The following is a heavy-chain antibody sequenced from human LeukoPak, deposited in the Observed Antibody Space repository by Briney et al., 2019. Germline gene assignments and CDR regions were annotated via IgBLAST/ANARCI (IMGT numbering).Heavy chain of an antibody. CDR1: GFTVSRHY. D-gene: IGHD4-17*01. CDR2: IYSGGST. J-gene: IGHJ4*02. V-gene: IGHV3-53*01. CDR3: ASHYRTVTRTLDY. Sequence: PGGSLRLSCAASGFTVSRHYMNWVRQAPGKGLEWVSVIYSGGSTYYADSVKGRFTISRDNSKNTLYLQMNSLRAEDTAVYYCASHYRTVTRTLDYWGQGTLVTVSS.